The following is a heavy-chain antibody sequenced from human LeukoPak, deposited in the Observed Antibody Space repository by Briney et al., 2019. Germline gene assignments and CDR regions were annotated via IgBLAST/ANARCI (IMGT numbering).Heavy chain of an antibody. CDR2: IYSGGST. D-gene: IGHD2-2*01. Sequence: PGGSLRLSCAASGFTVSSNYMSWVRQAPGKGLEWVSVIYSGGSTYYADSVKGRFTIPRDKSKNTLYLQMNSLRAEDTAVYYCASCSSTSREYYYYYYGMDVWGKGTTVTVSS. CDR3: ASCSSTSREYYYYYYGMDV. J-gene: IGHJ6*04. V-gene: IGHV3-53*01. CDR1: GFTVSSNY.